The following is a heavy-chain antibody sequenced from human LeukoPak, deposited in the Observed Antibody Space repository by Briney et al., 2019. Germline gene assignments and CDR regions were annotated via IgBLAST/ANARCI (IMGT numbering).Heavy chain of an antibody. J-gene: IGHJ4*02. D-gene: IGHD2-8*02. V-gene: IGHV1-69*13. CDR1: GGTFSSYA. CDR3: ARPSPGTLTGFDY. CDR2: IIPIFGTA. Sequence: SVKVSCKASGGTFSSYAISWVRQAPGQGLEWMGGIIPIFGTANYAQKFQGRVTITADESTSTAYMELSSLRSEDTAVYYCARPSPGTLTGFDYWGQRTLVTVSS.